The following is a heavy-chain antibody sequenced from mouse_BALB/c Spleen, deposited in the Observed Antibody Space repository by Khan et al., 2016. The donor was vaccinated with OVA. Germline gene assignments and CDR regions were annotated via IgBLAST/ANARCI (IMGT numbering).Heavy chain of an antibody. CDR1: GFTFSTYG. CDR3: ARLAYYYGSEGFAY. J-gene: IGHJ3*01. Sequence: EVELVESGGDLVKPGGSLKLSCAASGFTFSTYGMSWVRQTPDKRLEWVATSSSGGSYTYYPDSVKGRFTISRDNAKNTLYLQMSSLKSEDTAMYYCARLAYYYGSEGFAYWGQGTLVTVSA. D-gene: IGHD1-1*01. CDR2: SSSGGSYT. V-gene: IGHV5-6*01.